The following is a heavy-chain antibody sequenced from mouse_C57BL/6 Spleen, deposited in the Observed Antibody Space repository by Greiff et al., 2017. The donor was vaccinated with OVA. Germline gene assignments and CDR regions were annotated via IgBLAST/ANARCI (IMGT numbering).Heavy chain of an antibody. V-gene: IGHV14-1*01. Sequence: VHVKQSGAELVRPGASVKLSCTASGFNIKDYYMHWVKQRPEQGLEWIGRIDPEDGDTEYAPKFQGKATMTADTSSNTAYLQLSSLTSEDTAVYYCTTISDGSRFAYWGQGTLVTVSA. D-gene: IGHD1-1*01. CDR1: GFNIKDYY. CDR2: IDPEDGDT. CDR3: TTISDGSRFAY. J-gene: IGHJ3*01.